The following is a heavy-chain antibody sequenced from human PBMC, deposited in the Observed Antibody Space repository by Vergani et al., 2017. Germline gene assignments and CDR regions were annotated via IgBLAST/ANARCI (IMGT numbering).Heavy chain of an antibody. J-gene: IGHJ5*02. D-gene: IGHD6-19*01. V-gene: IGHV4-59*11. CDR3: ASDTHSGQRADR. Sequence: QVQLQESGPGLVKSSETLSLTCSVSFDSIRNLYCNWIRHPPGKALEWIGSIHYSENTNYNPSLKTRVTISVDPSKNQFSLTLTSMTAANTAVYYCASDTHSGQRADRWGQGILVTVTS. CDR2: IHYSENT. CDR1: FDSIRNLY.